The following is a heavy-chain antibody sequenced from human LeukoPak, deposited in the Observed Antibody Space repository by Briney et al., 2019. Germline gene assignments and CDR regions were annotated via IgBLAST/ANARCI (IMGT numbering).Heavy chain of an antibody. CDR3: ARAEYSYGFDY. V-gene: IGHV4-34*01. Sequence: GSLRLSCAASGFTFSSYAMSWIRQPPGKGLEWIGEINHSGSTNYNPSLKSRVTISVDTSKNQFSLKLSSVTAADTAVYYCARAEYSYGFDYWGQGTLVTVSS. D-gene: IGHD5-18*01. J-gene: IGHJ4*02. CDR2: INHSGST. CDR1: GFTFSSYA.